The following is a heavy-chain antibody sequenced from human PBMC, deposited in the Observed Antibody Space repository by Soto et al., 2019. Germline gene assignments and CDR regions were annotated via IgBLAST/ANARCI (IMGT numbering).Heavy chain of an antibody. D-gene: IGHD1-1*01. CDR2: MNPDSGKT. CDR3: ARDGVKGHAYNWNDYFMDV. J-gene: IGHJ6*03. CDR1: GYTFTNYD. V-gene: IGHV1-8*02. Sequence: QVQLVQSGAEVKKPGASVKVSCKASGYTFTNYDINWVRQATGQGPEWMGWMNPDSGKTGSAQKFQGRVTMTRNTSTNPAYMELSSLRSEDTAVYYCARDGVKGHAYNWNDYFMDVWGKGTTVTVSS.